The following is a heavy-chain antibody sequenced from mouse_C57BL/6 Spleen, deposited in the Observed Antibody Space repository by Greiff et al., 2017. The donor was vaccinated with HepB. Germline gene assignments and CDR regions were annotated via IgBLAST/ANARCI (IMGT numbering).Heavy chain of an antibody. J-gene: IGHJ4*01. CDR1: GFTFSDYY. CDR2: ISNGGGST. V-gene: IGHV5-12*01. D-gene: IGHD2-1*01. CDR3: ARNGNGLDY. Sequence: EVKLVESGGGLVQPGGSLKLSCAASGFTFSDYYMYWVRQTPEKRLEWVAYISNGGGSTYYPDTVKGRFTISRDNAKNTLYLQMSRLKSEDTAMYYCARNGNGLDYWGQGTSVTVSS.